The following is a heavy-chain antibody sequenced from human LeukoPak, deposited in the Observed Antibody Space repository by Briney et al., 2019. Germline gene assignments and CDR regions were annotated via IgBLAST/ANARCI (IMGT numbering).Heavy chain of an antibody. V-gene: IGHV3-21*01. CDR3: ARVLHKRNYDSSTYYGY. Sequence: GGSLRLSCAASGFTFSSYTMNWVRQAPGKGLEWVSSISTSSIYIYYTDSLKGRFTISRDNARNSLYLQMNSLRAEDTAVYYCARVLHKRNYDSSTYYGYWGQGTLVTVSS. CDR1: GFTFSSYT. J-gene: IGHJ4*02. D-gene: IGHD3-22*01. CDR2: ISTSSIYI.